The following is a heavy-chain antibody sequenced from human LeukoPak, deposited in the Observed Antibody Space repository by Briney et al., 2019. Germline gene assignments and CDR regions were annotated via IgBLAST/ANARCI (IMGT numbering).Heavy chain of an antibody. CDR3: TRNSVGATDD. Sequence: GGSLRLSCAASGFTLSSYWMSWVRQAPGKGLEWVANIKQDGSEKYYVDSAKGRFTISRDNAKNSLYLQMNSLRAEDTAVYYCTRNSVGATDDWGQGTLVTVSS. V-gene: IGHV3-7*03. CDR2: IKQDGSEK. CDR1: GFTLSSYW. D-gene: IGHD1-26*01. J-gene: IGHJ4*02.